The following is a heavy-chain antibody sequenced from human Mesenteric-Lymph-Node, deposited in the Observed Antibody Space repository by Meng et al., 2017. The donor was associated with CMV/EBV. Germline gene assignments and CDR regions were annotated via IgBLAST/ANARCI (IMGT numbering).Heavy chain of an antibody. CDR1: GFTFSSYW. V-gene: IGHV3-7*01. CDR2: IKQDGSEK. Sequence: GESLKISCVASGFTFSSYWMSWVRQAPGKGLEWVANIKQDGSEKYYVDSVKGRFTISRDNAKNSLYLQMNSLRAEDTAVYYCARDYSSSWYHHYYYYGMDVWGQGTTVTVSS. J-gene: IGHJ6*02. D-gene: IGHD6-13*01. CDR3: ARDYSSSWYHHYYYYGMDV.